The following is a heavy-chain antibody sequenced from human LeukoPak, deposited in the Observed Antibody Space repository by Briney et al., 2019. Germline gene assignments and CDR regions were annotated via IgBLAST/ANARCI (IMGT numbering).Heavy chain of an antibody. V-gene: IGHV1-69*13. CDR1: GGTFNNYA. CDR2: IIPLFRTA. Sequence: GASVKVSCKTSGGTFNNYAINWVRQAPGQGLEWMGGIIPLFRTANYAQNFQGRVTITADESTRTAYMELSSLRSEDTAVYYCARIMEYCSSTSCYYGMDVWGQGTTATVSS. D-gene: IGHD2-2*01. J-gene: IGHJ6*02. CDR3: ARIMEYCSSTSCYYGMDV.